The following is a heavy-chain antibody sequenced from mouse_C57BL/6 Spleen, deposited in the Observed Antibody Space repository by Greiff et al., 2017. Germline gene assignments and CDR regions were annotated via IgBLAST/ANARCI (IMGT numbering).Heavy chain of an antibody. CDR1: GYSITSGYY. Sequence: ESGPGLVKPSQSLSLTCSVTGYSITSGYYWNWIRQFPGNKLEWMGYISYDGSNNYNPSLKNRISITRDTSKNQFFLKLNSVTTEDTATYYCARDYGSPHWYFDVWGTGTTVTVSS. J-gene: IGHJ1*03. CDR3: ARDYGSPHWYFDV. D-gene: IGHD1-1*01. V-gene: IGHV3-6*01. CDR2: ISYDGSN.